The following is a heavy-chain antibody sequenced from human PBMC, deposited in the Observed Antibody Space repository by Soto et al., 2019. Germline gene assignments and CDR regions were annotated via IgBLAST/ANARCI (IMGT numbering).Heavy chain of an antibody. CDR2: FDPEDGET. CDR3: ATGRIVGATSDAFDI. D-gene: IGHD1-26*01. J-gene: IGHJ3*02. Sequence: ASVKVSCKVSGDTLTELSMHWVRQAPGKGLEWMGGFDPEDGETIYAQKFQGRVTMTEDTSTDTAYMELSSLRSEDTAVYYCATGRIVGATSDAFDIWGQGTMVTVSS. V-gene: IGHV1-24*01. CDR1: GDTLTELS.